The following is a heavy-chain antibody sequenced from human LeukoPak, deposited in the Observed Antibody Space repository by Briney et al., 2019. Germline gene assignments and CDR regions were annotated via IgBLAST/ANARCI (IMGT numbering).Heavy chain of an antibody. CDR3: ARDRLSYGSGSYYTHDYYYYYMDV. CDR2: ISSSSSYI. V-gene: IGHV3-21*01. Sequence: GGSLRLSCAASGFTFSSYSMNWVRQAPGKGLEWVSSISSSSSYIYYADSVKGRFTISRDNAKNSLYLQMNSLRAEDTAVYYCARDRLSYGSGSYYTHDYYYYYMDVWGKGTTVTVSS. D-gene: IGHD3-10*01. J-gene: IGHJ6*03. CDR1: GFTFSSYS.